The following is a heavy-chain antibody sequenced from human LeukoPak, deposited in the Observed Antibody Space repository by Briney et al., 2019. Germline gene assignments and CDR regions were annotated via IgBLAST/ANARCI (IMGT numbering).Heavy chain of an antibody. CDR2: ISSGSIEI. V-gene: IGHV3-21*01. CDR1: EFTFSSYR. D-gene: IGHD6-13*01. Sequence: GGSLRLSCAASEFTFSSYRMDWVRQAPGKGLEWVASISSGSIEIYYADAVKGRFTISRDNAKNSLYLQMSSLRGEDTAVYYCARGGYSHYDYWGPGTLVTVSS. J-gene: IGHJ4*02. CDR3: ARGGYSHYDY.